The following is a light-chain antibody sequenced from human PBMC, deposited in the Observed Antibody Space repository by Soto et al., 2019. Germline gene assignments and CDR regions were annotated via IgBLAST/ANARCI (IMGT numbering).Light chain of an antibody. Sequence: DIVMTQSPLSLPVTPGEPASISCRSSQSLLHSNGYNYLDWYLQKPGQSPQLLIYLGSNRASGVPDRFSGSGSGTDFTLKISRVEAEDVGVYYCMQETFGRGTKVDIK. V-gene: IGKV2-28*01. J-gene: IGKJ1*01. CDR2: LGS. CDR3: MQET. CDR1: QSLLHSNGYNY.